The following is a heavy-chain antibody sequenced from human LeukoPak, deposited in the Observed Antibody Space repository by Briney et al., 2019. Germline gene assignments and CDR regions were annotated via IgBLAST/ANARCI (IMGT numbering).Heavy chain of an antibody. V-gene: IGHV4-39*01. CDR2: IYYSGST. CDR3: ARLEFSYGSGSYDL. CDR1: GGSISSSSYY. Sequence: SETLSLTCTVPGGSISSSSYYWGWIRQPPGKGLEWIGSIYYSGSTYYNPSLKSRVTISVDTSKNQFSLKLSSVTAADTAVYYCARLEFSYGSGSYDLWGQGTLVTVSS. J-gene: IGHJ4*02. D-gene: IGHD3-10*01.